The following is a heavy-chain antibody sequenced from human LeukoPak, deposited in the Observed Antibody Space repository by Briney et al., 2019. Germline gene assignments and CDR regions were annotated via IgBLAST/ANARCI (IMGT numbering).Heavy chain of an antibody. Sequence: GGSLRLSCAASGFTSSSYALNWVRQAPGKGLEWVATVSGSGDRMYHADSVKGRFTISRDNSKNTLYLQMNSLRAEDTAVYYCAKFSNLRELLGFDYWGQGTLVTVSS. J-gene: IGHJ4*02. D-gene: IGHD1-26*01. CDR2: VSGSGDRM. CDR3: AKFSNLRELLGFDY. CDR1: GFTSSSYA. V-gene: IGHV3-23*01.